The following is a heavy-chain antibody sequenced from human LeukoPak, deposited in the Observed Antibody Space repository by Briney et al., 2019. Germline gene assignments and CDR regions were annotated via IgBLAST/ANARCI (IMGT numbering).Heavy chain of an antibody. Sequence: SVTVSCKASGFTFTSSAVQWVRQARGQRLEWIGWIVVGSGSTNYAQKFQERVTITRDMSTSTAYMELSSLRSEDTAVYYCAADLEAARPLDYWGQGTLVTVSS. D-gene: IGHD6-6*01. J-gene: IGHJ4*02. CDR3: AADLEAARPLDY. CDR2: IVVGSGST. V-gene: IGHV1-58*01. CDR1: GFTFTSSA.